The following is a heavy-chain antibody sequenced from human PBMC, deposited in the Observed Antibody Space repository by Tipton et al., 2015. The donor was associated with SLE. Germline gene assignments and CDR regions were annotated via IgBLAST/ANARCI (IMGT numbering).Heavy chain of an antibody. CDR2: IYYSGST. D-gene: IGHD6-13*01. J-gene: IGHJ4*02. Sequence: TLSLTCTVSGGSISSYYWSWIRQPPGKGLEWIGYIYYSGSTYYNPSLKSRVTISVDTSKNQFSLKLSSVTAADTAVYYCARVERPIIAAAGFLDYWGQGTLVTVSS. CDR3: ARVERPIIAAAGFLDY. V-gene: IGHV4-59*12. CDR1: GGSISSYY.